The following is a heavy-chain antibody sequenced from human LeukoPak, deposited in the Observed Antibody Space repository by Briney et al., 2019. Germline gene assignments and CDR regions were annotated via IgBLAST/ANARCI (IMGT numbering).Heavy chain of an antibody. D-gene: IGHD6-25*01. CDR2: IYYTGDT. V-gene: IGHV4-39*01. CDR1: GGSITSSIYY. J-gene: IGHJ4*02. Sequence: SSETLSLTCTVSGGSITSSIYYWGWIRQPPGKGLEWIANIYYTGDTYYNPSLKSRVTISVDTAKNQFSLKLRSVTAADTAVYYCARQAAAFDYWGQGALVTVSS. CDR3: ARQAAAFDY.